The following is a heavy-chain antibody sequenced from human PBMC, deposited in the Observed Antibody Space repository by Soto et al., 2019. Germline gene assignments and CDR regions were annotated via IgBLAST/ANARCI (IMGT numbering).Heavy chain of an antibody. D-gene: IGHD3-10*01. V-gene: IGHV3-48*03. Sequence: PXGSLRLSSAAAGQRFSRSEMNWAFKAPGRGLEWIAYIRSSATTMFYADSVKGRFTISRGNAKKALYLQLSSLSPQDKAVYYWAPNSGGGGGFDFRGQGTMVTVSS. CDR2: IRSSATTM. CDR1: GQRFSRSE. CDR3: APNSGGGGGFDF. J-gene: IGHJ3*01.